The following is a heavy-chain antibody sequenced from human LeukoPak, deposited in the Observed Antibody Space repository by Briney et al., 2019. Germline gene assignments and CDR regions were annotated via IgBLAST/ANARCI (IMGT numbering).Heavy chain of an antibody. J-gene: IGHJ4*02. CDR1: GYTFTSYA. Sequence: WASVKVSCKASGYTFTSYAMHWVRQAPGQRLEWMGWINAGNGNTKYSQKFQGRVTITRDTSASTAYMELSSLRSEDTAVYYCARGAVAAAGTIPYWGQETLVTVSS. D-gene: IGHD6-13*01. CDR3: ARGAVAAAGTIPY. CDR2: INAGNGNT. V-gene: IGHV1-3*01.